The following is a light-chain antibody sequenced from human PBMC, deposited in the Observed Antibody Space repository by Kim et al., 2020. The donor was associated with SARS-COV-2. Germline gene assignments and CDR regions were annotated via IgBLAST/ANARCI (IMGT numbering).Light chain of an antibody. CDR1: ILGKKY. Sequence: SVSPGQTARITCSGNILGKKYARWFQQKPGQAPVLVIYKDNERPSGIPERFSGSSSGTTVTLTINGAQVEDEADYYCYSAADNNRVFGGGTKLTVL. V-gene: IGLV3-27*01. CDR2: KDN. J-gene: IGLJ3*02. CDR3: YSAADNNRV.